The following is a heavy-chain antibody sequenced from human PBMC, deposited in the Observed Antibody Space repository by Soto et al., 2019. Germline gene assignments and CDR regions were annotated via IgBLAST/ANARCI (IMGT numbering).Heavy chain of an antibody. D-gene: IGHD3-10*01. V-gene: IGHV4-31*03. CDR2: IYYSWST. CDR1: GVSISSCGYY. Sequence: QVQLQESGPGLVKPSQTLSLTCTVSGVSISSCGYYWSWIRQHPGKGLEWIGYIYYSWSTYYNPSLQSRVNKAVDASKSQFSMKLSSVTAEDTAVYYCARVVKSRQLLWFGELRGSVYYSSMDVWGPGTTDTVSS. J-gene: IGHJ6*02. CDR3: ARVVKSRQLLWFGELRGSVYYSSMDV.